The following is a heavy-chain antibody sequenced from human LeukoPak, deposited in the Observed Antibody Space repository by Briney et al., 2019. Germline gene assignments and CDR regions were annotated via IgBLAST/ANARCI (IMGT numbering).Heavy chain of an antibody. D-gene: IGHD5-18*01. CDR2: ISYDGSNK. J-gene: IGHJ3*02. CDR3: ARGPHSALDTDDAFDI. V-gene: IGHV3-30*04. Sequence: GSLRLSCAASGFTFSSYAMHWVRQAPGKGLEWVAVISYDGSNKYYADSVKGRFTISRDNAKNSLYLQMNSLRAEDTAVYYCARGPHSALDTDDAFDIWGQGTMVTVSS. CDR1: GFTFSSYA.